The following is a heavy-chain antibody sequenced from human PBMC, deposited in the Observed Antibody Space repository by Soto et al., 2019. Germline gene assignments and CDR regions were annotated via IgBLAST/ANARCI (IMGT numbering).Heavy chain of an antibody. CDR1: GFTFSSYA. V-gene: IGHV3-23*01. CDR3: AKDSLSMVAALMTGDAFDI. CDR2: ISGSGGST. Sequence: PGGSLRLSCAASGFTFSSYAMSWVRQAPGKGLEWVSAISGSGGSTYYADSVKGRFTISRDNSKNTLYLQMNSLRAEDTAVYYCAKDSLSMVAALMTGDAFDIWGQGTMVTVSS. J-gene: IGHJ3*02. D-gene: IGHD2-15*01.